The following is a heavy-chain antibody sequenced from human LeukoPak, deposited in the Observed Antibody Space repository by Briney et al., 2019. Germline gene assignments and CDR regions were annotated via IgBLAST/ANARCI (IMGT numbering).Heavy chain of an antibody. V-gene: IGHV4-59*01. CDR3: ARGSRFSSGWATQDAFDI. D-gene: IGHD6-19*01. CDR1: GDSISTYY. CDR2: VHHTGDT. J-gene: IGHJ3*02. Sequence: PSETLSLTCSVSGDSISTYYWSWIRQPPGKGPEWIAYVHHTGDTNYNPSLKSRVMISVDTPRNQFSLKVASVTAADTAVYYCARGSRFSSGWATQDAFDIWGQGTMVTVS.